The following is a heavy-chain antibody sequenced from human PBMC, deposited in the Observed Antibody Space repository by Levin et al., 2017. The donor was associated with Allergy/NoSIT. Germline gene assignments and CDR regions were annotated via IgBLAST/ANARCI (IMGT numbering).Heavy chain of an antibody. J-gene: IGHJ6*03. V-gene: IGHV3-11*03. CDR3: ARSKAAPYYYYYYMDV. D-gene: IGHD2-15*01. Sequence: LSLTCAASGFTFSDYYMSWIRQAPGKGLEWVSYISSSSSYTNYADSVKGRFTISRDNAKNSLYLQMNSLRAEDTAVYYCARSKAAPYYYYYYMDVWGKGTTVTVSS. CDR2: ISSSSSYT. CDR1: GFTFSDYY.